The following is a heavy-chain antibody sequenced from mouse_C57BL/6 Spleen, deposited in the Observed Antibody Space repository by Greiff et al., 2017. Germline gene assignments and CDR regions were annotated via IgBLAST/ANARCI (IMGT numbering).Heavy chain of an antibody. D-gene: IGHD1-1*01. V-gene: IGHV5-17*01. J-gene: IGHJ1*03. CDR1: GFTFSDYG. CDR2: ISSGSSTI. CDR3: ASPSSHWYFDV. Sequence: EVKLVESGGGLVKPGGSLKLSCAASGFTFSDYGMHWVRQAPEQGLEWVAYISSGSSTIYYADTVKGRFTISRDNAKNTLFLQMTSLRSEDTAMYYGASPSSHWYFDVWGTGTTVTVSS.